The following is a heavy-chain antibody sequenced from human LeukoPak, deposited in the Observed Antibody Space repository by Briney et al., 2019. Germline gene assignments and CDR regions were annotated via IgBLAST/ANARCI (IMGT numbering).Heavy chain of an antibody. CDR2: IYHSGST. V-gene: IGHV4-30-2*01. D-gene: IGHD3-3*01. CDR3: ARDLSDFWSGYYSGWYFDL. J-gene: IGHJ2*01. CDR1: GGSISSGGYY. Sequence: SQTLSLTCTVSGGSISSGGYYWSWIRQPPGKGLEWIGYIYHSGSTYYNPSLKSRVTISVDRSKNQFSLKPSSVTAADTAVYYCARDLSDFWSGYYSGWYFDLWGRGTLVTVSS.